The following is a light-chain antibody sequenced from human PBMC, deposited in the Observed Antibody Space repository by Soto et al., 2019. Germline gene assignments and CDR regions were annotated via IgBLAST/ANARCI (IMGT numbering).Light chain of an antibody. V-gene: IGLV1-40*01. J-gene: IGLJ1*01. CDR2: GNT. CDR1: SSNIGSTYD. CDR3: QSYDDSLGVHDV. Sequence: QSVLTQPPSVSGAPGQRVTISCTGSSSNIGSTYDVQCYQQLPGTAPKLLIHGNTNRPSGAPDRFSGSNSGTSASLATTGLTADDEADYYCQSYDDSLGVHDVFGTGTKLTVL.